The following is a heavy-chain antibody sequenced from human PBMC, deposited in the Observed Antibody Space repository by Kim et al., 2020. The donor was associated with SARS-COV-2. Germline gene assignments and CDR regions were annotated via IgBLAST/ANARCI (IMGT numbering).Heavy chain of an antibody. J-gene: IGHJ3*02. D-gene: IGHD1-26*01. V-gene: IGHV1-2*04. CDR3: ARAPSGGSSAFEI. CDR2: INPNSGGT. Sequence: ASVKVSCKASGYTFTGYYMHWVRQAPGQGLEWMGWINPNSGGTNYAQKFQGWVTMTRDTSISTAYMELSRLRSDDTAVYYCARAPSGGSSAFEIWGQGTMGTVSS. CDR1: GYTFTGYY.